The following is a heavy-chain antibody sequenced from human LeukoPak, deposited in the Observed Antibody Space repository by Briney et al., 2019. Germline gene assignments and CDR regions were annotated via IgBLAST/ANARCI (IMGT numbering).Heavy chain of an antibody. V-gene: IGHV1-69*13. J-gene: IGHJ4*02. Sequence: SVKVSCKASGGTFSSYTISWVRQAPGQGLEWMGGIIPFFGTANYAQKFQGRVTITADESTSTAYMELSSLRSEDTAVYYCAIIAVAGNSPFDYWGQGILVTVSS. CDR3: AIIAVAGNSPFDY. CDR2: IIPFFGTA. CDR1: GGTFSSYT. D-gene: IGHD6-19*01.